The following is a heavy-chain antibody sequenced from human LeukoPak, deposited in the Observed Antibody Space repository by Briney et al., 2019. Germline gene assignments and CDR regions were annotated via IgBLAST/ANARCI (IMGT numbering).Heavy chain of an antibody. CDR3: ARLIYDILTGPFDY. CDR1: GGTFSSYA. J-gene: IGHJ4*02. Sequence: ASVKVSCKASGGTFSSYAISWVRQAPGQGLEWMGGIIPIFGTANYAQKFQGRVTITADESTSTAYMELSSLRSEDTAVYYCARLIYDILTGPFDYWGQGTLVTVSS. CDR2: IIPIFGTA. D-gene: IGHD3-9*01. V-gene: IGHV1-69*01.